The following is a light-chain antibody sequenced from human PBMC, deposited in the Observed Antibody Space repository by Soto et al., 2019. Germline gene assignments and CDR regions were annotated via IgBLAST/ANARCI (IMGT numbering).Light chain of an antibody. J-gene: IGKJ4*01. Sequence: AIQLTQSPSSLSASVGDRVTITCRASQGISSALAWYQQKPGKAPKLLIYDASSLGSGVPSRFSGSGSGTDFTITISSLQTEDFETYCCQQFNSYPAFGGGTKVEIK. CDR1: QGISSA. CDR3: QQFNSYPA. V-gene: IGKV1-13*02. CDR2: DAS.